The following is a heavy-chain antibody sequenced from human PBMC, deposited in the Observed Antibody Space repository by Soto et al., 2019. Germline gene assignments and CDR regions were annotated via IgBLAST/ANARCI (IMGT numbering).Heavy chain of an antibody. CDR3: ARGDYGSSFDT. J-gene: IGHJ5*02. CDR2: IYYNRNT. Sequence: QLLESGPGLVKPSQTLSLTCTVSDDSISSGGYYWSWIRQQSGKGLEWIGCIYYNRNTYYNPSLKSRVTISVDTSKNQFSLKLSSLTAADTAVYFCARGDYGSSFDTWGQGTLVTVSS. D-gene: IGHD4-17*01. V-gene: IGHV4-31*03. CDR1: DDSISSGGYY.